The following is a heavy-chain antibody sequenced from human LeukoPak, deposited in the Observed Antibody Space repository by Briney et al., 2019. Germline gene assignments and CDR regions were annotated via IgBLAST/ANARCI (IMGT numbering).Heavy chain of an antibody. Sequence: ASVKVSCKASGYTFSNFHMNWVRQAPGQGLEWMGILNPSGGSTRYAQKFQGRVTMTRDTSTSTVYMELSSLRSEDTAVYYCARGSSSGAYYFDYWGQGALVTVSS. J-gene: IGHJ4*02. CDR1: GYTFSNFH. D-gene: IGHD3-22*01. CDR2: LNPSGGST. CDR3: ARGSSSGAYYFDY. V-gene: IGHV1-46*01.